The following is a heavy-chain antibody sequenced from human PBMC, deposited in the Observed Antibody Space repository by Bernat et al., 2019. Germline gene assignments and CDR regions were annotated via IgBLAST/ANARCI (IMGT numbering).Heavy chain of an antibody. CDR1: GFTFSDVA. V-gene: IGHV3-73*01. D-gene: IGHD6-19*01. J-gene: IGHJ5*02. Sequence: EVQLVESGGGLVQPGGSLKLSCAVSGFTFSDVAIHWVRQASGKGLEWVGRIRSEADSYATTYAASVKGRFTISRDDSKSTAYLRMISLKTKATTVYYCTREYSSGWPFDPWSQGTLVTVSS. CDR2: IRSEADSYAT. CDR3: TREYSSGWPFDP.